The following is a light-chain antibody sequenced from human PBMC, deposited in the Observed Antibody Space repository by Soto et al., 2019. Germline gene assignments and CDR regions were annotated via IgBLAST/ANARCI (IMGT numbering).Light chain of an antibody. Sequence: QSALTQPPSAPGSPGQSVTISCTGSSSDLGGYSYVSWYQQHPGKAPKLMIYEVSKRPSGVPDRFSGSKSGSTASLTVSGLQAEDEADYYCSSYAGSNNVVFGGGTKVTVL. CDR1: SSDLGGYSY. V-gene: IGLV2-8*01. CDR2: EVS. J-gene: IGLJ2*01. CDR3: SSYAGSNNVV.